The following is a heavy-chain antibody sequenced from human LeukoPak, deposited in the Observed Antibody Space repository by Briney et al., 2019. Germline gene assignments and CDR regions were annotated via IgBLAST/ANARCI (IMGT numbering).Heavy chain of an antibody. CDR1: GFVFSSQD. D-gene: IGHD6-19*01. Sequence: GGSLRLSCAASGFVFSSQDMGWVRQAPGKGLEWVSAISDGGSRTYYADSVKGRFTISRDNSKNTLHLQMNTLRAEATAVYYCAKDARRSSGWYFFDHWGQGTLVAVSS. J-gene: IGHJ4*02. V-gene: IGHV3-23*01. CDR2: ISDGGSRT. CDR3: AKDARRSSGWYFFDH.